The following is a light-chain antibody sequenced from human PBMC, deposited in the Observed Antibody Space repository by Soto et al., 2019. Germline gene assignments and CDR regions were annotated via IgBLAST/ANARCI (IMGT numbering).Light chain of an antibody. Sequence: EIVLTQSPGTLSLSPGERATLSCRASQSVSSSYLAWYQQKPGQAPRLLIYGPSSRATGIPDRFSGSGSGTDFTLTISRLEPEDFAVYYCQQYGSSPGYTFGQGTKLEIK. CDR1: QSVSSSY. J-gene: IGKJ2*01. V-gene: IGKV3-20*01. CDR2: GPS. CDR3: QQYGSSPGYT.